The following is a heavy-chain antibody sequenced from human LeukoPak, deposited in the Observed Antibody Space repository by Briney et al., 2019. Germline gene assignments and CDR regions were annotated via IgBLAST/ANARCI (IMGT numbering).Heavy chain of an antibody. D-gene: IGHD1-26*01. CDR3: ARAIVGATRAFDY. CDR2: MNPNSGNT. Sequence: ASVKVSCKASGYTLTVYYIHWVRQATGQGLEWMGWMNPNSGNTGYAQKFQGRVTMTRNTSISTAYMELSSLRSEDTAVYCCARAIVGATRAFDYWGQGTLVTVSS. V-gene: IGHV1-8*02. J-gene: IGHJ4*02. CDR1: GYTLTVYY.